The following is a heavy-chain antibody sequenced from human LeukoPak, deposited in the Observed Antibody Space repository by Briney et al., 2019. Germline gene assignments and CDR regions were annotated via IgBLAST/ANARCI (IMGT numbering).Heavy chain of an antibody. V-gene: IGHV3-23*01. CDR1: GFTLSSYA. D-gene: IGHD1-26*01. Sequence: PGGSLRLSCAASGFTLSSYAMSWVRQAPGKGLEWVSSISGSGGSTYYADSVKGRFTISRDNSKNTLYLQMNSLRAEDTAVYYCAAQWEVLVDAFDIWGQGTMVTVSS. CDR2: ISGSGGST. CDR3: AAQWEVLVDAFDI. J-gene: IGHJ3*02.